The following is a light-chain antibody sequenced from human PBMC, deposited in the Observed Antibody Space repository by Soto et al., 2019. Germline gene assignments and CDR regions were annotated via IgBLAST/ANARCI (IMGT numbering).Light chain of an antibody. Sequence: DIQMTQSPSTLSASVGDRVTITCRASQSIRSWLAWYQQKPGKAPKLLIYKASNLDSGVPSRFNGSGSGTEFTLTISRLQPDDFANYYCQQYNSYWTFGQGTKVEIK. CDR1: QSIRSW. J-gene: IGKJ1*01. V-gene: IGKV1-5*03. CDR3: QQYNSYWT. CDR2: KAS.